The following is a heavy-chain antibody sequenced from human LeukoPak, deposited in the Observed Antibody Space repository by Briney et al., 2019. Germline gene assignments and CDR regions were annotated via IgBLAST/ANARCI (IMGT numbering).Heavy chain of an antibody. D-gene: IGHD4-23*01. CDR2: IYSGGST. J-gene: IGHJ2*01. CDR1: GFPFSSYA. CDR3: ARDPGGWFDL. V-gene: IGHV3-53*01. Sequence: GGSLRLSCSASGFPFSSYAMHWVRQAPGKGLEWVSVIYSGGSTYYADSVKGRFTISRDNSKNTLYLQMNSLRAEDTAVYYCARDPGGWFDLWGRGTLVTVSS.